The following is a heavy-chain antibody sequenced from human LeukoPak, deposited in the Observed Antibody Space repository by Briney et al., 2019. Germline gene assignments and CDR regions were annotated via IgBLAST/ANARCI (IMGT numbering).Heavy chain of an antibody. V-gene: IGHV1-46*01. Sequence: ASVKVSCKASGYTFTSYYMRWVRQAPGQGLEWMGIINPSGGSTTYAQHFQGRVTMTRDMSTSTVYMELSSLRSEDTAVYYCARDRYDILTGFDYWGQGTLVTASS. CDR1: GYTFTSYY. CDR2: INPSGGST. D-gene: IGHD3-9*01. J-gene: IGHJ4*02. CDR3: ARDRYDILTGFDY.